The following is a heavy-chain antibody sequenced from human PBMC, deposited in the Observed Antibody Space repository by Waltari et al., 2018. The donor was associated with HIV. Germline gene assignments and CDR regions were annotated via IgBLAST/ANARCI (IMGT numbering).Heavy chain of an antibody. CDR2: IDYSGST. J-gene: IGHJ6*02. CDR1: GGSISSYY. V-gene: IGHV4-59*01. D-gene: IGHD5-12*01. Sequence: QVQLQESGPGLVMPSETLSLTCFVSGGSISSYYWDWIRQPPGGGLEWIGHIDYSGSTNSNPSLRSRVSISIDTSKNQFSLKLSSVTAADTAVYYCARDPSAVAPGLYYYGLSLWGPGTTVTVSS. CDR3: ARDPSAVAPGLYYYGLSL.